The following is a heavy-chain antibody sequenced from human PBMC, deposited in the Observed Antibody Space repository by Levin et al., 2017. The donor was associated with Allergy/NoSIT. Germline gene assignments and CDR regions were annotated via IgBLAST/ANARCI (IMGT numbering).Heavy chain of an antibody. V-gene: IGHV3-23*01. J-gene: IGHJ6*02. D-gene: IGHD1-14*01. CDR1: GFTFSSYA. Sequence: GGSLRLSCAASGFTFSSYAMSWVRQAPGKGLEWVSAISGSGGSTYYADSVKGRFTISRDNSKNTLYLQMNSLRAEDTAVYYCAKDGGITYYYYYGMDVWGQGTTVTVSS. CDR2: ISGSGGST. CDR3: AKDGGITYYYYYGMDV.